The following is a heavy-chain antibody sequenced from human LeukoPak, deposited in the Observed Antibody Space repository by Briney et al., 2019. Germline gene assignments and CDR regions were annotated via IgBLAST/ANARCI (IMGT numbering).Heavy chain of an antibody. CDR2: IRYDGSNK. CDR1: GFTFSSYG. V-gene: IGHV3-30*02. D-gene: IGHD2-8*01. Sequence: GGSLRLSCAASGFTFSSYGMHWVRQAPGKGLEWVAFIRYDGSNKYYADSVKGRFTISRDNSKNTLYLQMNSLRAEDTAVYYCAKDRRVALMVWAYFDYWGQGTLVTVSS. J-gene: IGHJ4*02. CDR3: AKDRRVALMVWAYFDY.